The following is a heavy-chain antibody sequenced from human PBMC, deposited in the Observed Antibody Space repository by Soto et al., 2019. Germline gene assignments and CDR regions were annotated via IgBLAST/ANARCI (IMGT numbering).Heavy chain of an antibody. CDR1: GYTFTSYA. Sequence: QVQLVQSGAEVKKPGASVQVSCKASGYTFTSYAMHWVRQAPGQRLEWMGWINAGNGNTKYSQKFQGRVTITRDTAASTAYMELSSLSSEDTAVYYCARQQESGTCDYWGQGTLVTVSS. D-gene: IGHD3-10*01. CDR2: INAGNGNT. CDR3: ARQQESGTCDY. J-gene: IGHJ4*02. V-gene: IGHV1-3*01.